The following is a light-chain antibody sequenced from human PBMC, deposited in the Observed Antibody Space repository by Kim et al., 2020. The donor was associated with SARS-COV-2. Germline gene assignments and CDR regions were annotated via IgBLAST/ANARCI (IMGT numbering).Light chain of an antibody. CDR3: QKYDSAPFT. CDR1: RGSSNF. Sequence: VSVGDRVTSTCRASRGSSNFLAWYQQKPGKIPKLLIYLASTLQSGVPSRFSGSRSGSDFTLTISSLQPEDAATYYCQKYDSAPFTFGPGTKVDIK. V-gene: IGKV1-27*01. CDR2: LAS. J-gene: IGKJ3*01.